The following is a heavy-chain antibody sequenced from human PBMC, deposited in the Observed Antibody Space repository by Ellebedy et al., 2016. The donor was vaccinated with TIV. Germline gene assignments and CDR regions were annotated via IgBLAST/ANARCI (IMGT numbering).Heavy chain of an antibody. CDR2: MNPNSGNT. V-gene: IGHV1-8*01. CDR3: AREDSVGGTVTHYGMDV. Sequence: ASVKVSXKASGYTFTSYDINWVRQATRQGLEWMGWMNPNSGNTGYAQKFQGRVTMTRNTSISTAYMELSSLRSEDTAVYYCAREDSVGGTVTHYGMDVWGQGTTVTVSS. CDR1: GYTFTSYD. J-gene: IGHJ6*02. D-gene: IGHD4-17*01.